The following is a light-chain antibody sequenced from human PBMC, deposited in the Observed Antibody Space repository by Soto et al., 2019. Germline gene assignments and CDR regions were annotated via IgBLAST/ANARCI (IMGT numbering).Light chain of an antibody. CDR3: QQYGSSPWT. CDR1: QSVSSSY. J-gene: IGKJ1*01. V-gene: IGKV3-20*01. Sequence: EIGVTQSPGPLSLSPGERATLSCRAGQSVSSSYLAWYQQKPGQAPRLLIYGASSRATGIPDRFSGSGSGTDFTLTISRLEPEDFAVYYCQQYGSSPWTFGQGTKVDIK. CDR2: GAS.